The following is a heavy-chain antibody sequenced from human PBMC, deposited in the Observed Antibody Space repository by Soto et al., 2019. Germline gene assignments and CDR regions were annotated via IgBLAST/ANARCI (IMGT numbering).Heavy chain of an antibody. Sequence: SGPTLVNPTETLTLTCTVSGFSLSNARMGVSWIRQPPGKALEWLAHIFSNDEKSYSTSLKSRLTISKDTSKSQVVLTMTNMDPVDTATYYCARTRHLTIFGRKMVLDGWGKGTTVTVYS. J-gene: IGHJ6*04. D-gene: IGHD3-3*01. V-gene: IGHV2-26*01. CDR3: ARTRHLTIFGRKMVLDG. CDR1: GFSLSNARMG. CDR2: IFSNDEK.